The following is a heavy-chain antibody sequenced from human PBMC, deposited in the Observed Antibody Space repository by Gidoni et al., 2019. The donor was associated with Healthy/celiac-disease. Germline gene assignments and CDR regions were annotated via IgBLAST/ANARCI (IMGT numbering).Heavy chain of an antibody. Sequence: QVQLQESGPGLVKPSGTLSLTCAVSGGSISSSNWWSWVRQPPGKGLEWIGEIYHSGSTNYNPSLKSRFTISVDKSKNQFSLKLSSVTAADTAVYYCASLTWADYGSGRGWFDPWGQGTLVTVSS. CDR2: IYHSGST. V-gene: IGHV4-4*02. J-gene: IGHJ5*02. D-gene: IGHD3-10*01. CDR1: GGSISSSNW. CDR3: ASLTWADYGSGRGWFDP.